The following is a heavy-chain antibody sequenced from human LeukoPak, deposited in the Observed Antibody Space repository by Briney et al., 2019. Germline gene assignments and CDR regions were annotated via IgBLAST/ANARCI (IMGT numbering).Heavy chain of an antibody. CDR1: GGSLANYY. Sequence: PSETLSLTCNVSGGSLANYYWGWIRQPPGRGLEWIGSISYSGTTYYTPSLDSRVTISLDTSKNQFSLKLRSVTAADTAVYYCARDRTGWASDYWGRGTLVTVSA. V-gene: IGHV4-59*12. J-gene: IGHJ4*02. CDR3: ARDRTGWASDY. D-gene: IGHD1-14*01. CDR2: ISYSGTT.